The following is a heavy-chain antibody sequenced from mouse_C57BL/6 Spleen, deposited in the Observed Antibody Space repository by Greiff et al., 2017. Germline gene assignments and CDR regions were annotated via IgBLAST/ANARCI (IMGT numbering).Heavy chain of an antibody. Sequence: VQLQQPGAELVRPGSSVKLSCKASGYTFTSYWMHWVKQRPIQGLEWIGNIDPSDSETHYNQKFKDKATLTVDKSSSTAYMQLSSLTSEDSAVYYGARVMTPVGYFDVGGTGPTVTVSS. V-gene: IGHV1-52*01. CDR1: GYTFTSYW. D-gene: IGHD1-1*01. CDR2: IDPSDSET. J-gene: IGHJ1*03. CDR3: ARVMTPVGYFDV.